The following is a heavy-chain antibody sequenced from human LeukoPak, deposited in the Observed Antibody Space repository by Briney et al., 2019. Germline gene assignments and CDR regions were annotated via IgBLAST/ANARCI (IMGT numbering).Heavy chain of an antibody. CDR3: ARGGGYCSSTSCLPLDY. J-gene: IGHJ4*02. D-gene: IGHD2-2*01. CDR2: IYYSEST. CDR1: GGSISSGDYY. Sequence: SQTLSLTCTVSGGSISSGDYYWSWIRQPPGKGLEWIGYIYYSESTYYNPSLKSRVTISVDTSKNQFSLKLSSVTAADTAVYYCARGGGYCSSTSCLPLDYWGQGTLVTVSS. V-gene: IGHV4-30-4*08.